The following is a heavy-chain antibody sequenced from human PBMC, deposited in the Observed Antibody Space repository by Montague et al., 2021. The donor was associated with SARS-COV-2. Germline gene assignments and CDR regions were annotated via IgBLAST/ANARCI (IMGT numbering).Heavy chain of an antibody. CDR1: GFSLSTSGVG. Sequence: PALVKLTQTLTLTCTFSGFSLSTSGVGVGWIRQPPGKALEWHALSYWNXDKRYSPSLKSRLTITKDTSKNQVVLTMTNMDPVDTATYYCAHRRIRVTIFGVVTNPYYYYGMDVWGQGTTVTVSS. J-gene: IGHJ6*02. CDR3: AHRRIRVTIFGVVTNPYYYYGMDV. V-gene: IGHV2-5*01. CDR2: SYWNXDK. D-gene: IGHD3-3*01.